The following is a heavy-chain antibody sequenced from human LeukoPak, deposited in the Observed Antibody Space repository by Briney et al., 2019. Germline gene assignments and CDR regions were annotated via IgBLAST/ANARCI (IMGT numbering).Heavy chain of an antibody. J-gene: IGHJ4*02. D-gene: IGHD6-13*01. V-gene: IGHV3-11*01. CDR2: ISSSGSTI. CDR1: GFTFSDYY. Sequence: GGSLRLSCAASGFTFSDYYMSWIRQAPGEGLEWVSYISSSGSTIYYADSVKGRFTISRDNAKNSLYLQMNSLRAEDTAVYYCARLSEAAASDYWGQGTLVTVSS. CDR3: ARLSEAAASDY.